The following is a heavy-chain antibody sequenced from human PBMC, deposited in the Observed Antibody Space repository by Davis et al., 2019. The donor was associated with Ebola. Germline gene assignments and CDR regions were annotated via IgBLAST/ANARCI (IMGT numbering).Heavy chain of an antibody. CDR1: GFIFSSYV. CDR3: VKDTSTIWFDI. V-gene: IGHV3-23*01. D-gene: IGHD1-26*01. CDR2: LVTSADT. Sequence: GGSLRLSCAASGFIFSSYVMSWVRKAPGKGLEWVSTLVTSADTYYADSVKGRFTISRDNSKNILYLQMNGLRVEDTAIYYCVKDTSTIWFDIWGQGTMVTVSS. J-gene: IGHJ3*02.